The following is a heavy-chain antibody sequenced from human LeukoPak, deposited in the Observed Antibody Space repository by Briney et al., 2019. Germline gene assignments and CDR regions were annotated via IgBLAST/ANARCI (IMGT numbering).Heavy chain of an antibody. CDR2: ISGSGGST. V-gene: IGHV3-23*01. J-gene: IGHJ5*01. D-gene: IGHD1-26*01. CDR3: ARGGRDSNWFDS. Sequence: GGSLRLSCAASGFTFSDYGMSWVRQAPGKGLKWVSAISGSGGSTYYADSVKGRITISRDNAKNSLYLQMNSVRAEDTALYYCARGGRDSNWFDSWGQGTLVTVSS. CDR1: GFTFSDYG.